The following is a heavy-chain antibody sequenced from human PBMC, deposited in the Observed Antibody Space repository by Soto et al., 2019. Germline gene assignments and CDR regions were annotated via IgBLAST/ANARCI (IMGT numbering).Heavy chain of an antibody. Sequence: GGSLRLSYAASGFTFSGYWMSWVRQAPGKGLEWVANIKRDGSEKYYVDSVKGRFTISRDNAKNSLYLQMNSLRAEDTAVYYCAREGPSGSLPDHFDSWGQGTQVTVSS. CDR3: AREGPSGSLPDHFDS. CDR2: IKRDGSEK. V-gene: IGHV3-7*01. J-gene: IGHJ4*02. D-gene: IGHD3-10*01. CDR1: GFTFSGYW.